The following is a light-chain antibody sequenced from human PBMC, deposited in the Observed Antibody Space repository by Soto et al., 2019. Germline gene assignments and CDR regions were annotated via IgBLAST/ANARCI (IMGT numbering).Light chain of an antibody. J-gene: IGLJ1*01. Sequence: QSALTQPASVSGSPGQSITISCTGTSSDIGAYNSVSWYQQHPGKAPKLMIYEVSNRPSGVSNRFSASKSGNTASLTISGLQAEDEADYYCLSRTTSNPYVFGNGTKVTVL. CDR2: EVS. CDR3: LSRTTSNPYV. CDR1: SSDIGAYNS. V-gene: IGLV2-14*01.